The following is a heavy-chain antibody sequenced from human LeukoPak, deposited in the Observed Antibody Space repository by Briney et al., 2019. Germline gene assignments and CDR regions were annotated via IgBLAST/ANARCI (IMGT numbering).Heavy chain of an antibody. CDR3: AKVVRELRPRFDY. D-gene: IGHD2-21*01. CDR2: ISGGGETT. V-gene: IGHV3-23*01. J-gene: IGHJ4*02. CDR1: GFTFTYYA. Sequence: GGSLRLSCAASGFTFTYYAMTWVRQAPGKGLEWVSGISGGGETTYYADSMEGRFTISRDNSKNTVYLQMNSLRPEDTAIYYCAKVVRELRPRFDYWGQGTLVTVSS.